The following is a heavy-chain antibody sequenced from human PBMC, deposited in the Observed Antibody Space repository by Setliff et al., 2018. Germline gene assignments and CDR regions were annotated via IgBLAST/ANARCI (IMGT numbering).Heavy chain of an antibody. D-gene: IGHD6-19*01. Sequence: SETLSLTCTVSGGSISSGDYYWSWIRQPPGKGLEWIGYIYYSGSTYYNPSLKSRVTISVDTSKNQFSLKLNSVTAADMAVYYCAREQWLDPPGYYYMDVWAKGTTVTVS. CDR1: GGSISSGDYY. V-gene: IGHV4-30-4*08. CDR3: AREQWLDPPGYYYMDV. J-gene: IGHJ6*03. CDR2: IYYSGST.